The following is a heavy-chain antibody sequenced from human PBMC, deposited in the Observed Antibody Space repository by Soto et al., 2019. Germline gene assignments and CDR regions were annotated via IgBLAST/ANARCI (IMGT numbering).Heavy chain of an antibody. CDR2: IHHSGRT. V-gene: IGHV4-4*02. D-gene: IGHD2-21*02. J-gene: IGHJ4*02. CDR3: ARGGDWQFDY. CDR1: GDSISSDKW. Sequence: QVQLQESGPGLVKPSGTLSLTCAVSGDSISSDKWWSWVRQPPGKGLEWIGEIHHSGRTNYNPSLKNRLPIFVEKSKNHVSLELSSMTAADTAVYYCARGGDWQFDYWGQGPLVTVSS.